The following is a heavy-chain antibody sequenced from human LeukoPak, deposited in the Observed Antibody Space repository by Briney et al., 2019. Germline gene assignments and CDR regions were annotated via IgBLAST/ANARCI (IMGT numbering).Heavy chain of an antibody. CDR2: IWSDGSDR. CDR1: GFTFSKYG. D-gene: IGHD2-15*01. CDR3: ARDGGCSGGNCYQRFDS. J-gene: IGHJ4*02. Sequence: GRSLILSCAASGFTFSKYGMQWVRQAPGKGLEWVAVIWSDGSDRHYADSVKGRFTISRDNSKNTVSLEMNSLRVEDTAVYYCARDGGCSGGNCYQRFDSWGQGTLVTVSS. V-gene: IGHV3-33*01.